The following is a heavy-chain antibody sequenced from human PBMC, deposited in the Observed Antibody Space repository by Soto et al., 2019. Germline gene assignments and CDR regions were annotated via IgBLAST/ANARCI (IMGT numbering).Heavy chain of an antibody. J-gene: IGHJ4*02. V-gene: IGHV3-23*01. D-gene: IGHD4-17*01. CDR2: LSGGGANT. CDR3: ARWSGYADA. CDR1: GFSFSTYS. Sequence: GGSLRLSCVASGFSFSTYSMAWVRQAAGKGPQWVSGLSGGGANTFYIDSVRGRFTISVDNSKNTGYLQMDSLRADDTAVYYCARWSGYADAWGQGTRVTVSS.